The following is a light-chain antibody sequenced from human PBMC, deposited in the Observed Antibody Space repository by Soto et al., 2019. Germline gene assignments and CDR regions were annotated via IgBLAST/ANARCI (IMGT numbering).Light chain of an antibody. CDR3: CSYAGTFYV. V-gene: IGLV2-11*01. Sequence: QSALTQPRSVSGSPGQSVTISCTGTSSDFGGYNYVSWYQHHPGKAPKLMIYDVSERPSGVPDRFSGAQSGNTASLTISGLQAEDEADYYCCSYAGTFYVFGTGTKVTVL. J-gene: IGLJ1*01. CDR1: SSDFGGYNY. CDR2: DVS.